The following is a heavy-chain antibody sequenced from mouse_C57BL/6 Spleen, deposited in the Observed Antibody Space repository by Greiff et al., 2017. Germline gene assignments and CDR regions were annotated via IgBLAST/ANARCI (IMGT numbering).Heavy chain of an antibody. V-gene: IGHV5-6*01. Sequence: EVQGVESGGDLVKPGGSLKLSCAASGFTFSSYGMSWVRQTPDKRLEWVATISSGGSYTYYPDSVKGRFTISRDTAKNTMYLQMSSLKSEDTAMYYCARHEDYDGSSYAYYFDYWGQGTTLTVSS. CDR1: GFTFSSYG. J-gene: IGHJ2*01. CDR2: ISSGGSYT. CDR3: ARHEDYDGSSYAYYFDY. D-gene: IGHD1-1*01.